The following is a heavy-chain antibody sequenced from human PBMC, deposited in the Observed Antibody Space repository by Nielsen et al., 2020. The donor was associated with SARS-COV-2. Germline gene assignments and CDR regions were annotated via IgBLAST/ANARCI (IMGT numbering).Heavy chain of an antibody. CDR2: MWYDGSNK. CDR1: GFTFSSYG. D-gene: IGHD3-22*01. Sequence: GGSLRLSCAASGFTFSSYGMHWVRQAPGKGLEWVAVMWYDGSNKYYADSVKGRFTISRDNSKNTLYLQMNSLRAEDTAVYYCARGSYYYDSSGLDIWGQGTMVTVSS. V-gene: IGHV3-33*01. CDR3: ARGSYYYDSSGLDI. J-gene: IGHJ3*02.